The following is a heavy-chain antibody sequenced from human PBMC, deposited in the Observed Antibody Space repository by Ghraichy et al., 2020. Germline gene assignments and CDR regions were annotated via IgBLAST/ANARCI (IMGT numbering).Heavy chain of an antibody. J-gene: IGHJ5*02. CDR1: GFTFSSYA. V-gene: IGHV3-23*01. Sequence: GGSLRLSCAASGFTFSSYAMSWVRQAPGKGLEWVSAISGSGGSTYYADSVKGRFTISRDNSKNTLYLQMNSLRAEDTAVYYCAKRPLIVVVPAAIFGWFDPWGQGTLVTVSS. D-gene: IGHD2-2*01. CDR3: AKRPLIVVVPAAIFGWFDP. CDR2: ISGSGGST.